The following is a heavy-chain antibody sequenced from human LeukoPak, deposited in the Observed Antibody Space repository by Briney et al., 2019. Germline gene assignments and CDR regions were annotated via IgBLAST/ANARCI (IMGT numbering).Heavy chain of an antibody. J-gene: IGHJ6*02. CDR3: ARVNGLGGDGDYQVDNYYGMDV. CDR2: IYYSGST. V-gene: IGHV4-30-4*01. Sequence: SETLSLTCTVSGGSISSGDYYWSWIRQPPGKGLEWIGYIYYSGSTYYNPSPKSRVTISVDTSKNQFSLKLSSVTAADTAVYYCARVNGLGGDGDYQVDNYYGMDVWGQGTTVTVSS. CDR1: GGSISSGDYY. D-gene: IGHD4-17*01.